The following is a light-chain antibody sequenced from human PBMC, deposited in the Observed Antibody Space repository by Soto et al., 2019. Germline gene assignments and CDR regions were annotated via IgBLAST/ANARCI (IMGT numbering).Light chain of an antibody. CDR2: GAS. CDR1: QSVSNNY. CDR3: QRYGSSGT. Sequence: DIVLTQSPGTLSLSPGERATLSCSASQSVSNNYLAWFQRKPGPAPRLLIYGASNRATGIPDRFSGSGSGTDFTLTISILEPEDCAVYYCQRYGSSGTFGQGTKVGIK. J-gene: IGKJ1*01. V-gene: IGKV3-20*01.